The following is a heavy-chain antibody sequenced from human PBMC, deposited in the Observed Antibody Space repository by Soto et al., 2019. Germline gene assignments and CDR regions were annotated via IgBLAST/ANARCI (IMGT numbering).Heavy chain of an antibody. Sequence: QVQLQESGPGLVRPSETLSLTCTVSSDSISSYYWIWIRQSPGKGLEWIGYTDYSGNTNYNPSLKSRVPISGDTSKNQFSLSLSSVTAADTAVYYCARAVGDPLYYLDYWGQGTLVTVSS. D-gene: IGHD6-19*01. J-gene: IGHJ4*02. CDR3: ARAVGDPLYYLDY. CDR1: SDSISSYY. CDR2: TDYSGNT. V-gene: IGHV4-59*08.